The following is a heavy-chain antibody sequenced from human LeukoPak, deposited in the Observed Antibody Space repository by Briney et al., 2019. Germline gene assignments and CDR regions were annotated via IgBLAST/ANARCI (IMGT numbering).Heavy chain of an antibody. CDR2: FDPEDGET. CDR1: GYTFTSYD. V-gene: IGHV1-24*01. Sequence: GASVKVSCKASGYTFTSYDINWVRQATGQGLEWMGGFDPEDGETIYAQKFQGRVTMTEDTSTDTAYMELSSLRSEDTAVYYCATDLSVALVRGAFDAFDIWGQGTMVTVSS. CDR3: ATDLSVALVRGAFDAFDI. D-gene: IGHD3-10*01. J-gene: IGHJ3*02.